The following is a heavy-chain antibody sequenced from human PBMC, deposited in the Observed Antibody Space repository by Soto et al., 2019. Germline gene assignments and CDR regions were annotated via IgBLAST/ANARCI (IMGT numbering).Heavy chain of an antibody. V-gene: IGHV3-30*03. CDR1: GFTFSNSG. J-gene: IGHJ4*02. Sequence: PGGSLRLSCAASGFTFSNSGMHWVRQAPGKGLEWVAVISYEENNKYYADSVKGRFTISRDNSKDTLYLQMNSLRAEDPAVYYCARDRRGTIFGVGPSDYWGQGTLVTVSS. CDR3: ARDRRGTIFGVGPSDY. CDR2: ISYEENNK. D-gene: IGHD3-3*01.